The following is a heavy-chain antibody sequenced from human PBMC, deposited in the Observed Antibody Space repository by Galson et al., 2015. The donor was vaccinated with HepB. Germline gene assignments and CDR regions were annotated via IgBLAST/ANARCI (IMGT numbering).Heavy chain of an antibody. Sequence: SVKVSCKASGGTFSSYAISWVRQAPGQGLEWMGGIIPIFGTANYAQKFQGRVTITADESTSTAYMELSSLRSEDTAVYYCASYCSSTSCYATGKGNWFDPWGQGTLVTVSS. D-gene: IGHD2-2*01. CDR2: IIPIFGTA. CDR3: ASYCSSTSCYATGKGNWFDP. V-gene: IGHV1-69*13. CDR1: GGTFSSYA. J-gene: IGHJ5*02.